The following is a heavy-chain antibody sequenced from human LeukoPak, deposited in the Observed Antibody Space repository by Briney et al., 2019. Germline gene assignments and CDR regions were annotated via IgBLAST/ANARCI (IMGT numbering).Heavy chain of an antibody. CDR3: AKTDTAMVTNFDY. CDR1: GGSISSSSYY. Sequence: SETLSLTCTVSGGSISSSSYYWGWILQPPGKGLEWIGSIYYSGSTYYNPSLKSRVTISVDTSKNQFSLKLSSVTAADTAVYYCAKTDTAMVTNFDYWGQGTLVTVSS. D-gene: IGHD5-18*01. J-gene: IGHJ4*02. CDR2: IYYSGST. V-gene: IGHV4-39*01.